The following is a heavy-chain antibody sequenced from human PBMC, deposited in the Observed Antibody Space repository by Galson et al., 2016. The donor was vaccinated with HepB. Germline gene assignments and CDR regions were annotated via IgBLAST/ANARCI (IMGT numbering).Heavy chain of an antibody. CDR2: INLKSGGT. J-gene: IGHJ6*02. V-gene: IGHV1-2*02. CDR1: GYIFTGNY. CDR3: AREGKSEYRSDDVYTHPSEGRFYGLDV. D-gene: IGHD5-18*01. Sequence: SVKVSCKASGYIFTGNYLHWVRQAPGQGLEWMGWINLKSGGTTSAQRFQGRVTLTRDTTLNTGYLELSRLRSDDTAVYYCAREGKSEYRSDDVYTHPSEGRFYGLDVWGQGTTVTVSS.